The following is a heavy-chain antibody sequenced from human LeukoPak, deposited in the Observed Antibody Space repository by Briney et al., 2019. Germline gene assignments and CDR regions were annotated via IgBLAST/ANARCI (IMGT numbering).Heavy chain of an antibody. D-gene: IGHD3-22*01. V-gene: IGHV1-46*01. CDR3: ARDQVDSSGYSGSNWFDP. CDR2: INPSGGST. CDR1: GYTFTSYY. J-gene: IGHJ5*02. Sequence: VASVKVSCKASGYTFTSYYMHWVRQAPAQGLEWMGIINPSGGSTSYAQKFQGRVTMTRDMATSTVYMELSSLRSEDTAVYYCARDQVDSSGYSGSNWFDPWGQGTLVTVSS.